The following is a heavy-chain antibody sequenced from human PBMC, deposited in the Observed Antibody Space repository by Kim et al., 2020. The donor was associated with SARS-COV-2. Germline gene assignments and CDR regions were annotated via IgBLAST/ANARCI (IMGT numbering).Heavy chain of an antibody. Sequence: GGSLRLSCAASGFTFSSYAMSWVRQAPGKGLEWVSAISGSGGSTYYADSVKGRFTISRDNSKNTLYLQMNSLRAEDTAVYYCAKGVYYGSGSYSPIDYWGQGTLVTVSS. V-gene: IGHV3-23*01. CDR1: GFTFSSYA. J-gene: IGHJ4*02. CDR2: ISGSGGST. D-gene: IGHD3-10*01. CDR3: AKGVYYGSGSYSPIDY.